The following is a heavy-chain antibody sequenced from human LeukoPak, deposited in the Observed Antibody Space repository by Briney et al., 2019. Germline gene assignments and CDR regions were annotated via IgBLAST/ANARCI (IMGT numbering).Heavy chain of an antibody. V-gene: IGHV3-23*01. CDR1: GFTFSSYA. CDR3: AKDPGYYDSSVN. CDR2: ISGSGGST. J-gene: IGHJ4*02. D-gene: IGHD3-22*01. Sequence: SGGSLRLSCAASGFTFSSYAMSWVRQAPGKGLEWVSAISGSGGSTYYADSVKGRFTISRDDSKNTLYLQMNSLRAEDTAVYYCAKDPGYYDSSVNWGQGTLVTVSS.